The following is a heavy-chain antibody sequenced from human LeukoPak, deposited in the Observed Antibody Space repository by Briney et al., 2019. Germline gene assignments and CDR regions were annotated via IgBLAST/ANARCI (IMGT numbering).Heavy chain of an antibody. D-gene: IGHD2-2*01. CDR1: GGSISSGGYS. Sequence: SETLSLTCAVSGGSISSGGYSWSWIRQPPGKGLEWIGYIYHSGSTYYNPSLKSRVTISVDRSKNQFSLKLSSVTAADTAVYYCARADIVVVPAALTYYGMDVWGQGTTVTVSS. V-gene: IGHV4-30-2*01. J-gene: IGHJ6*02. CDR2: IYHSGST. CDR3: ARADIVVVPAALTYYGMDV.